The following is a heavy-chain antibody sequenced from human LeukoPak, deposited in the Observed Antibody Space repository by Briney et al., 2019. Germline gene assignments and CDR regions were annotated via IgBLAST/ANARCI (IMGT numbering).Heavy chain of an antibody. D-gene: IGHD3-22*01. CDR1: GFTFSSYA. V-gene: IGHV3-23*01. J-gene: IGHJ4*02. Sequence: PGGSLRLSCAASGFTFSSYAMSWVRQAPGKGLEWVSAISGSGGTTYYADSVKGRFTISRDNSKNTLYLQMSSLRAEGTAVYYCAKEPRYYYDSSGYYRFDYWGQGTLVTVSS. CDR2: ISGSGGTT. CDR3: AKEPRYYYDSSGYYRFDY.